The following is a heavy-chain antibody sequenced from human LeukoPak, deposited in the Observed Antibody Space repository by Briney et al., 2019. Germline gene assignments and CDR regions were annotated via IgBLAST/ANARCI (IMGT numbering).Heavy chain of an antibody. J-gene: IGHJ3*02. D-gene: IGHD3-10*01. V-gene: IGHV4-59*08. CDR2: IYYSGST. Sequence: SETLSLTCTVSGGSISSYYWSWIRQPPGKGLEWIGYIYYSGSTNYNPSLKSRVTISVDTSKNQFSLKLSSVTAADTAVYYCARHRISMVRGVTLDAFDIWGQGTMVTVSS. CDR3: ARHRISMVRGVTLDAFDI. CDR1: GGSISSYY.